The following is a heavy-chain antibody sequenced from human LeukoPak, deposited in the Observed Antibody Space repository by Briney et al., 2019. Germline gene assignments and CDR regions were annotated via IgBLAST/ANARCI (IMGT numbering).Heavy chain of an antibody. J-gene: IGHJ4*02. CDR2: IYYSGST. Sequence: SETLSLTCTVSGGSFSSSSYYWGWLRQPQGTGLDWIGSIYYSGSTYYNPSLKSRVTISVDTSKNQFSLKLSSVTAADTAVYYCARDGYYGSGSYELGYWGQGTLVTVSS. CDR3: ARDGYYGSGSYELGY. V-gene: IGHV4-39*07. CDR1: GGSFSSSSYY. D-gene: IGHD3-10*01.